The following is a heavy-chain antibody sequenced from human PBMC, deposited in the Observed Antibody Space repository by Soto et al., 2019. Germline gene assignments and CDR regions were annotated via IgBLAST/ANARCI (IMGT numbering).Heavy chain of an antibody. J-gene: IGHJ4*02. Sequence: QVQLVESGGGLVKPGGSLRLSCAASGFTFSDYYMSWIRQAPGKGLEWVSYISSSGSTIYYADSVKGRFTISSDNAKNSLYLQMKSLRAEYTAVYYWTSDPREYYFDYWGQGTLVTVSS. CDR3: TSDPREYYFDY. CDR1: GFTFSDYY. CDR2: ISSSGSTI. V-gene: IGHV3-11*01.